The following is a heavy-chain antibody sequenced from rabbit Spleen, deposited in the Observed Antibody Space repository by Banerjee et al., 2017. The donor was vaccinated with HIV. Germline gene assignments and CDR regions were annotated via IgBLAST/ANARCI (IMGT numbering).Heavy chain of an antibody. Sequence: QSLEESGGDLVKPGAALTLTCTASGFSFSYNDYMCWVRQSPGKGPEWIACIGTAITYTTYYATWAKGRFTISKTSSTTVTLQMTSLTAADTATYFFARDGGGFWKVFNLWGQGTLVTVS. CDR3: ARDGGGFWKVFNL. D-gene: IGHD1-1*01. CDR1: GFSFSYNDY. V-gene: IGHV1S40*01. J-gene: IGHJ4*01. CDR2: IGTAITYTT.